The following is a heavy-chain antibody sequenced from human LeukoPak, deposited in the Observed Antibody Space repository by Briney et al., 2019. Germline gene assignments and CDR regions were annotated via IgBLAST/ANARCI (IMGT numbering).Heavy chain of an antibody. CDR2: INHSGST. CDR1: GGSFSGYY. D-gene: IGHD2-15*01. Sequence: PSETLSLTCAVYGGSFSGYYWSWIRQPPGKGLEWIGEINHSGSTNYNPSLKSRVTISVDTSKNQFSLKLSSATAADTAVYYCARPLRGYCSGGSCQGFDYWGQGTLVTVSS. V-gene: IGHV4-34*01. CDR3: ARPLRGYCSGGSCQGFDY. J-gene: IGHJ4*02.